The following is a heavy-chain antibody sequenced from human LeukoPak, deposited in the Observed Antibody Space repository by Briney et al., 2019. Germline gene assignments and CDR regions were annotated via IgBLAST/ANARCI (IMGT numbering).Heavy chain of an antibody. J-gene: IGHJ3*02. CDR3: ASSLVSSSSHDAFDI. CDR2: MNPNTSDT. V-gene: IGHV1-8*01. Sequence: ASVKVSCKASGYTFTSYGINWVRQASGQGLEWMGWMNPNTSDTGYAQKFQGRVTITADESTSTAYMELSSLRSEDTAVYYCASSLVSSSSHDAFDIWGQGTMVTVSS. D-gene: IGHD6-6*01. CDR1: GYTFTSYG.